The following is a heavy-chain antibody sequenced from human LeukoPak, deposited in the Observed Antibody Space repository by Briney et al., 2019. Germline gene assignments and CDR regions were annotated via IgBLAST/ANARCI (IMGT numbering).Heavy chain of an antibody. CDR2: INHSGST. CDR1: GGSFSGYY. V-gene: IGHV4-34*01. D-gene: IGHD6-13*01. Sequence: SETLSLTCAVYGGSFSGYYWSWICQPPGKGLEWIGEINHSGSTNYNPSLKSRVTISVDTSKNQFSLKLSSVTAADTAVYYCARGSVIAAAGTDGYFDYWGQGTLVTVFS. J-gene: IGHJ4*02. CDR3: ARGSVIAAAGTDGYFDY.